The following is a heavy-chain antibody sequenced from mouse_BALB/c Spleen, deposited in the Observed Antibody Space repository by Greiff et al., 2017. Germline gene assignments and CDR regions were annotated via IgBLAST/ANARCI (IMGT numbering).Heavy chain of an antibody. CDR1: GFTFSSFG. J-gene: IGHJ1*01. Sequence: DVKLVESGGGLVQPGGSRKLSCAASGFTFSSFGMHWVRQAPEKGLEWVAYISSGSSTIYYADTVKGRFTISRDNPKNTLFLQMTSLRSEDTAMYYCARSGYYYGDWYFDVWGAGTTVTVSS. CDR2: ISSGSSTI. D-gene: IGHD1-1*01. CDR3: ARSGYYYGDWYFDV. V-gene: IGHV5-17*02.